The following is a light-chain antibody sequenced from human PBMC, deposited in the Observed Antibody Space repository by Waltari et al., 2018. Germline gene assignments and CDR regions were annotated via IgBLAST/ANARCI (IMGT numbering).Light chain of an antibody. CDR1: QSLLYVSNNKNY. CDR2: WAS. J-gene: IGKJ1*01. V-gene: IGKV4-1*01. CDR3: QQYYSTPRT. Sequence: DIVMTQSPDSLAVSLGERAPISCRSSQSLLYVSNNKNYLAWYQQKPGQPPKLLISWASTRESGVPDRFSGSGSGTDFTLTISRLQAADVAVYYCQQYYSTPRTFGQGTRVEIK.